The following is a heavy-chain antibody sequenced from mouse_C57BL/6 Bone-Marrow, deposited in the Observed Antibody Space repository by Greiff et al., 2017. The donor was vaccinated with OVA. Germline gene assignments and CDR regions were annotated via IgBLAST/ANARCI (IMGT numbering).Heavy chain of an antibody. CDR3: ASAVFAY. CDR2: IDPSDSYT. CDR1: GYTFTSYW. Sequence: QVQLKQPGAELVKPGASVKLSCKASGYTFTSYWMQWVKQRPGQGLEWIGEIDPSDSYTNYNQTFKGKATLTVDTSSSTAYMQLSSLTSEDSAVYYCASAVFAYWGQGTLVTVSA. J-gene: IGHJ3*01. V-gene: IGHV1-50*01.